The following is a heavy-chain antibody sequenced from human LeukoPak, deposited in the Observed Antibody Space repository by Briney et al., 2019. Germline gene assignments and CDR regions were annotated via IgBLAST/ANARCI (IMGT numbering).Heavy chain of an antibody. CDR3: ARACSSTSCYRN. V-gene: IGHV1-2*02. J-gene: IGHJ4*02. D-gene: IGHD2-2*02. Sequence: ASVKVSCKASGYTFTGYYMHWVRQAHGQGLEWMGWINPNSGGTNYAQKFQGRVTMTRDTSISTAYMELSRLRSDDTAVYYCARACSSTSCYRNWGQGTLGTVSS. CDR2: INPNSGGT. CDR1: GYTFTGYY.